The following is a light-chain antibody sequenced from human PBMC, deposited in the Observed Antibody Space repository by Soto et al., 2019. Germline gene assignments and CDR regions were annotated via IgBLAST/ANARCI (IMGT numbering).Light chain of an antibody. CDR2: EVT. CDR1: RDDIGAYDY. Sequence: QSVLTQPASVSGSPGQSITISCAGTRDDIGAYDYVSWYQQHPGNAPKLSVYEVTNRPSGASDRFSGSKSGNTASLTISGLQAEDEADYYCNSYTNSSAVVFGGGTKVTVL. J-gene: IGLJ2*01. V-gene: IGLV2-14*01. CDR3: NSYTNSSAVV.